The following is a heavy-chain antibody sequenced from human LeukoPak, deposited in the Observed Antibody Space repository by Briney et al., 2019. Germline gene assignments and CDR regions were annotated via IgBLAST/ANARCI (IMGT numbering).Heavy chain of an antibody. CDR2: IYYSGST. CDR1: GGSISSGDYY. Sequence: SETLSLTCTVSGGSISSGDYYWSWIRQPPGKGLEWIGYIYYSGSTYYNPSLKSRVTISVDTSKNQFSLKLSSVTAADTAVYYCARAAGDIVANDYWGQGTLVTVSS. CDR3: ARAAGDIVANDY. J-gene: IGHJ4*02. V-gene: IGHV4-30-4*01. D-gene: IGHD5-12*01.